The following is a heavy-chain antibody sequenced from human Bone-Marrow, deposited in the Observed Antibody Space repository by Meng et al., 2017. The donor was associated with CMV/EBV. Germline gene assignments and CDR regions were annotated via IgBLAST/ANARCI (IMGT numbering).Heavy chain of an antibody. V-gene: IGHV3-23*03. CDR3: TTDIPFTRGGAIAY. Sequence: GESLKISCAASGFTFSSYAMSWVRQAPGKGLDWVSVIYSGGSSTYYADSVKGRFTISRDNSKNTLYLQMNSLRAEDTAVYYCTTDIPFTRGGAIAYWGQGTRVTVSS. CDR2: IYSGGSST. J-gene: IGHJ4*02. D-gene: IGHD3-16*01. CDR1: GFTFSSYA.